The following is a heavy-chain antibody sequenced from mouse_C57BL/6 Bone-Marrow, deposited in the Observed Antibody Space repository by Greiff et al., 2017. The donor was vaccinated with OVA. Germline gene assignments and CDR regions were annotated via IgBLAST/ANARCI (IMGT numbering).Heavy chain of an antibody. CDR2: IDPSDSYT. D-gene: IGHD2-5*01. CDR3: ARSKCYSNYPAWFAY. V-gene: IGHV1-50*01. J-gene: IGHJ3*01. CDR1: GYTFTSYW. Sequence: QVQLQQPGAELVKPGASVKLSCKASGYTFTSYWMQWVKQRPGQGLEWIGEIDPSDSYTNYNQTFKGKATLPVDTSSSTAYMQLSSLTSEDSAVYYCARSKCYSNYPAWFAYWGQGTLVTVSA.